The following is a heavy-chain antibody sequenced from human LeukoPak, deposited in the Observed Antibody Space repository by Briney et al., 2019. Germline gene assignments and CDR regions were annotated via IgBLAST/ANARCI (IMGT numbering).Heavy chain of an antibody. Sequence: PGGSLRLSCAASGFTFSSYWMSWVRQAPGKGLEWVANIKPDGSDQYYVDSVKGRFTISRDNAKNSLYLQMNSLRAEDTAVYYCAKFPYYDFWVGYYYMDVWGKGTTVTVSS. CDR3: AKFPYYDFWVGYYYMDV. J-gene: IGHJ6*03. CDR2: IKPDGSDQ. D-gene: IGHD3-3*01. CDR1: GFTFSSYW. V-gene: IGHV3-7*01.